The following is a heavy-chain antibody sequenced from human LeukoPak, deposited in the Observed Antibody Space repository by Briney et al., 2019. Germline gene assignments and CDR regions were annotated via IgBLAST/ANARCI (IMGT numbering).Heavy chain of an antibody. Sequence: SETLSLTCAVSGYSISSGYYWGWIRQPPGKGLEWIGSIYHSGSTYYNPSLESRVTISVDTSKNQFSLKLSSVTAADTAVYYCARHSRVVDIVVVPAALSDYWGQGTLVTVSS. CDR2: IYHSGST. CDR1: GYSISSGYY. D-gene: IGHD2-2*03. V-gene: IGHV4-38-2*01. CDR3: ARHSRVVDIVVVPAALSDY. J-gene: IGHJ4*02.